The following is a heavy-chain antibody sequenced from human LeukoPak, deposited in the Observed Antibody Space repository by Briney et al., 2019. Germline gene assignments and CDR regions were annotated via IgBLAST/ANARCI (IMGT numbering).Heavy chain of an antibody. CDR1: GYTFTSYG. D-gene: IGHD2-2*01. J-gene: IGHJ5*02. V-gene: IGHV1-18*01. Sequence: ASVKVSCKASGYTFTSYGISWVRQAPGQGLEWMGWISAYNGNTNYAQKLQGGGTIPTDTSTSTAYMELRSLRSDDTAVYYCARVEDIVVVRAAETWFDPWGQGTLVTVSS. CDR3: ARVEDIVVVRAAETWFDP. CDR2: ISAYNGNT.